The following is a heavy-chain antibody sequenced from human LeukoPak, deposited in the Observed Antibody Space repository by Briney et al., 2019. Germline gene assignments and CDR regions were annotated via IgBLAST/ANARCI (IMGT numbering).Heavy chain of an antibody. CDR3: ARGGYYYDSSGYQVIAFDI. CDR1: GFTFGDYA. D-gene: IGHD3-22*01. J-gene: IGHJ3*02. CDR2: IRSKACGGTT. V-gene: IGHV3-49*04. Sequence: PGGSLRLSCTASGFTFGDYAMSWVRQAPGKGLEWVGFIRSKACGGTTEYAASVKGRFTISRDDSKSIAYLQMNSLKTEDTAVYYCARGGYYYDSSGYQVIAFDIWGQGTMVTVSS.